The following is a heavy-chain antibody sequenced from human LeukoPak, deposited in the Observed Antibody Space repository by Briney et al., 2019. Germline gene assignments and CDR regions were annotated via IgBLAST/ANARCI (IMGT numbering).Heavy chain of an antibody. Sequence: GGSLRLSCAASGFTFSSYDMHWVRQGTGKGLEWVSAIGTAGDTYYPGSVKGRFTISRDNSKNTLYLQMNSLRAEDTAVYYCAKDQIGPQWLVIGYFDYWGQGTLVTVSS. CDR1: GFTFSSYD. D-gene: IGHD6-19*01. J-gene: IGHJ4*02. V-gene: IGHV3-13*04. CDR3: AKDQIGPQWLVIGYFDY. CDR2: IGTAGDT.